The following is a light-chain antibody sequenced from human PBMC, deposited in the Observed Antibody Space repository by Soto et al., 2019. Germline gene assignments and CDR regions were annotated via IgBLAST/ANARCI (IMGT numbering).Light chain of an antibody. Sequence: QSVLTQPPSVSEAPGQRVTISCTGSSSNIGAGYEAHWYQQVPGTAPKLLIYENNNRPSGVPDRFSGSKSGTSASLAITGLQDADEAAYYCQYYDSSLSGYVFGTGTKLTVL. J-gene: IGLJ1*01. V-gene: IGLV1-40*01. CDR1: SSNIGAGYE. CDR2: ENN. CDR3: QYYDSSLSGYV.